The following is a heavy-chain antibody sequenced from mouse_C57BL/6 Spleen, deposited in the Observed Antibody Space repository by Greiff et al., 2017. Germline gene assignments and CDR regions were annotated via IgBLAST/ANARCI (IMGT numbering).Heavy chain of an antibody. CDR1: GYTFTDYN. CDR3: ARGIYYYGSSYRFAY. D-gene: IGHD1-1*01. Sequence: EVQLQQSGPELVKPGASVKMSCKASGYTFTDYNMHWVKQSHGKSLEWIGYFNPNNGGTSYNKKFKGKATLTVNKSASSAYMVLRSLTSEDSAVYYCARGIYYYGSSYRFAYGGQGTLVTVSA. CDR2: FNPNNGGT. J-gene: IGHJ3*01. V-gene: IGHV1-22*01.